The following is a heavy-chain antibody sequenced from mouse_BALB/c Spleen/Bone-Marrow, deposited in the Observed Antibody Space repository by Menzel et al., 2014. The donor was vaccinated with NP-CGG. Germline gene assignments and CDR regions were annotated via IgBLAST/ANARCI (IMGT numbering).Heavy chain of an antibody. D-gene: IGHD1-1*01. V-gene: IGHV1-69*02. Sequence: VQLQQSGAELVRPGASVKLSCRASGYTFTSYWINWVKQRPGQGLEWIGNIYPPDSYTNYNQRFKDKATLTVDKSSSTAYMQLSSPTSEDSAVCYCTRYGNSHYYAMDYWGQGTSVTVSS. CDR3: TRYGNSHYYAMDY. CDR2: IYPPDSYT. J-gene: IGHJ4*01. CDR1: GYTFTSYW.